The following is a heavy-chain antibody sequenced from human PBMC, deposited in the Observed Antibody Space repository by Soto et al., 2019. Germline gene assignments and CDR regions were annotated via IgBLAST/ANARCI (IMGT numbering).Heavy chain of an antibody. Sequence: ASVKVSCKASGYTFTSYDINWVRQATGQGLEWMGWMNPNSGNTGYAQKFQGRVTMTRNTSISTAYMELSSLRSEDTAVYYCAREVGDRDAFDIWGQGTMVTVSS. D-gene: IGHD3-16*01. CDR3: AREVGDRDAFDI. CDR1: GYTFTSYD. J-gene: IGHJ3*02. V-gene: IGHV1-8*01. CDR2: MNPNSGNT.